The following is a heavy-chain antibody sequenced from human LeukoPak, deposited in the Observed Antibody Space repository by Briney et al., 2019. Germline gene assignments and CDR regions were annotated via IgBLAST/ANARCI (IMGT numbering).Heavy chain of an antibody. CDR1: GGSISRYY. CDR3: SRGLVYSSGYDYGLDV. V-gene: IGHV4-4*07. Sequence: SETLSLTCTVSGGSISRYYWTWIRQPAGKELEWIGRMFTSGSTDYNPSLKSRVTMSLDTSKNQISLALPSVTAADTAVYYCSRGLVYSSGYDYGLDVWGQGTRVTVSS. J-gene: IGHJ6*02. CDR2: MFTSGST. D-gene: IGHD6-19*01.